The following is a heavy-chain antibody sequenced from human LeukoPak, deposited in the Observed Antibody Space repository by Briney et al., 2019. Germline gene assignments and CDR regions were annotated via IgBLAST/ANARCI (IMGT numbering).Heavy chain of an antibody. CDR1: GDSVSSNSAA. V-gene: IGHV6-1*01. Sequence: KPSQTLSLTCAISGDSVSSNSAAWNWIRQSPSRGLEWLGRTYDRSKWYNDYAVSVKSRITINPDTSKNQFSLQLNSVTPEDTAVYYCARAYGILTGYYVSYGMDVWGKGTTVTVSS. CDR3: ARAYGILTGYYVSYGMDV. CDR2: TYDRSKWYN. D-gene: IGHD3-9*01. J-gene: IGHJ6*04.